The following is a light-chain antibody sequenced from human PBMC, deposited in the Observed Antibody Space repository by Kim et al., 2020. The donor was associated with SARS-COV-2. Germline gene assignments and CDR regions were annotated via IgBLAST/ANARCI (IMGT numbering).Light chain of an antibody. J-gene: IGLJ1*01. V-gene: IGLV3-21*04. CDR2: YDS. Sequence: SYELTQPPSVSVAPGKTARITCGGNKIGSKSVHWYQQKPGQAPVLVIYYDSDRPSGIPERFSGSNSGNTATLTISRVAAGDEADYYCQVWDSSSDHYVFG. CDR1: KIGSKS. CDR3: QVWDSSSDHYV.